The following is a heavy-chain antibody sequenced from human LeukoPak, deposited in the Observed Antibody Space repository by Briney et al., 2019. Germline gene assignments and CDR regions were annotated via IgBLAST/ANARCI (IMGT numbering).Heavy chain of an antibody. V-gene: IGHV4-59*01. Sequence: PSETLSLTCTVSGGSISSYYWSWIRQPPGKGLEWIGYIYYSGSTNYNPSLKSRVTISVGTSKNQFSLKLSSVTAADTAVYYCARVVGATPSAAFDIWGQGTMVTVSS. CDR3: ARVVGATPSAAFDI. D-gene: IGHD1-26*01. CDR2: IYYSGST. J-gene: IGHJ3*02. CDR1: GGSISSYY.